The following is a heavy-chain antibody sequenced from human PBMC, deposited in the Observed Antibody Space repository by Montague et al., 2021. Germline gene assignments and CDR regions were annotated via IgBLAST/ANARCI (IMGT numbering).Heavy chain of an antibody. CDR3: SRAWVRSGFDS. D-gene: IGHD4-17*01. J-gene: IGHJ4*02. CDR1: GFTFSSYW. Sequence: SLRLSCAASGFTFSSYWMIWVRQAPGKGLEWVARIKKDGTEKYYGDSVMGRFTISRDNAKTSLYLLMNALRAEDTAVYFCSRAWVRSGFDSWGQGTLVTVSS. CDR2: IKKDGTEK. V-gene: IGHV3-7*05.